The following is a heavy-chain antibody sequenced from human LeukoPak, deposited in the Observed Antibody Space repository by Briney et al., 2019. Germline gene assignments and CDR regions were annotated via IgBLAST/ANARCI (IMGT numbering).Heavy chain of an antibody. J-gene: IGHJ6*02. CDR3: ARVPRITIFGVVIENGMDV. D-gene: IGHD3-3*01. V-gene: IGHV4-31*03. CDR1: GGSISSGGYY. Sequence: SETLSLTCTVSGGSISSGGYYWSWIRQHPGKGLEWIGYIYYSGSTYYNPSLKSRVTISVGTSKNQFSLKLSSVTAADTAVYYCARVPRITIFGVVIENGMDVWGQGTTVTVSS. CDR2: IYYSGST.